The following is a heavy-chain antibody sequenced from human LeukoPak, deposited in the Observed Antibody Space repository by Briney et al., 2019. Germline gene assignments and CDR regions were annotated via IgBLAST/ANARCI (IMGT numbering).Heavy chain of an antibody. CDR3: ATESGHSNRRYWYFDL. CDR1: GGSISSHY. V-gene: IGHV4-59*11. Sequence: PSETLSLTCTVSGGSISSHYWSWIRQPPGKGLEWIGYIYYSGSTNYNPSLKSRVTISVDTSKNQFSLKLSSVTAADTAVYYCATESGHSNRRYWYFDLWGRGTLVTVSS. CDR2: IYYSGST. J-gene: IGHJ2*01. D-gene: IGHD4-11*01.